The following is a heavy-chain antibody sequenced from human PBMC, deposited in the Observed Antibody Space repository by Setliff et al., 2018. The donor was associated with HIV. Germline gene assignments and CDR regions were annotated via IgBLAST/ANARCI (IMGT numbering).Heavy chain of an antibody. CDR2: INVGSGNT. CDR3: AIEPLPGDFGDF. J-gene: IGHJ4*02. CDR1: GYTFTTYV. Sequence: ASVKVSCKASGYTFTTYVVHWVRQAPGQRLEWMGWINVGSGNTKYSQKFQGRVTITRDTSASTAYMELSSLRSEDTAVYYCAIEPLPGDFGDFWGQGTLVTAPQ. D-gene: IGHD7-27*01. V-gene: IGHV1-3*01.